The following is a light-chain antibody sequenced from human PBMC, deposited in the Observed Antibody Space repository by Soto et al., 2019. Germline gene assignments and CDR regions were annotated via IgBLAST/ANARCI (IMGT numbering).Light chain of an antibody. J-gene: IGKJ1*01. V-gene: IGKV1-5*01. Sequence: DIQMTQSPSTLSASVGNRVTISCRASQSISRWLAWYQQKPGKAPTLLIYDASSWESGVPTRFSGSGSGTELTLTISSLQPDDVATYYRQQYNTYLTFGQGTKVEIK. CDR3: QQYNTYLT. CDR2: DAS. CDR1: QSISRW.